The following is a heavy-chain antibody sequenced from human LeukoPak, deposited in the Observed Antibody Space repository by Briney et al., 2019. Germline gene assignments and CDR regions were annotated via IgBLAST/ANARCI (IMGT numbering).Heavy chain of an antibody. CDR3: AGDFDY. CDR1: GFTFSSYW. Sequence: GGSLRLSCAASGFTFSSYWMHWVRQAPGKGLVWVSRINTDGSSTAYADSVKGRFTISRDNSENTLYLQMNRLGVEDTAIYYCAGDFDYWGQGTLVTVSS. D-gene: IGHD3-16*01. CDR2: INTDGSST. V-gene: IGHV3-74*01. J-gene: IGHJ4*02.